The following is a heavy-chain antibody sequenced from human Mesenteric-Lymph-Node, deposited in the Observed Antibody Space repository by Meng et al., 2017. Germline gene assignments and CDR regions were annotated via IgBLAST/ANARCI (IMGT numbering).Heavy chain of an antibody. V-gene: IGHV1-3*04. Sequence: ASVKVSCKTSGYTFTSHAIHWVRQAPGQTLEWMGWINTGNGITKYPQQLQGRVTITRDTSATTVFMELSSLTSEDTAVYYCARDREGYSYGPFDYWGQGTLVTVSS. D-gene: IGHD5-18*01. J-gene: IGHJ4*02. CDR3: ARDREGYSYGPFDY. CDR2: INTGNGIT. CDR1: GYTFTSHA.